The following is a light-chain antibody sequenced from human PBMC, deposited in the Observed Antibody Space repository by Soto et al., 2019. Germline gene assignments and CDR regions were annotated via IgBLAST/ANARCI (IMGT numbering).Light chain of an antibody. Sequence: EIVMTQSPATLSVPPGERATLSCRASQSVSSNLAWYQQKPGQAPRLLIYGASTRATGISARFSGSRSGTEFTLTISSLQSEDFGVYYCQQYNNWPPTFGQGTRLEIK. CDR3: QQYNNWPPT. J-gene: IGKJ5*01. V-gene: IGKV3-15*01. CDR1: QSVSSN. CDR2: GAS.